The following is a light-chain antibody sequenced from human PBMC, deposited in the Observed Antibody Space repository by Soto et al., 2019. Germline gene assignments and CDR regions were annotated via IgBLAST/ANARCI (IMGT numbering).Light chain of an antibody. CDR2: GAS. V-gene: IGKV3-20*01. Sequence: EIVLTQSPGTLSLSPGERATLSCRASQSVGSSHLAWYQQKPGQAPRLLIYGASTRAAGIPDRFSGSGSGTDFTLTITRLEPEGSAVYFCQQYTGPPTTFGQGTRLEIK. J-gene: IGKJ5*01. CDR3: QQYTGPPTT. CDR1: QSVGSSH.